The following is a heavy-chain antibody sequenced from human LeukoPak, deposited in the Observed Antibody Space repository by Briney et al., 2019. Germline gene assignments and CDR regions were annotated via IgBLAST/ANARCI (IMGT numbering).Heavy chain of an antibody. CDR2: VYSSGST. Sequence: SSETLPLTCTVSGGSICSFYWNWIRQPPGKGLEWIGSVYSSGSTNYNPSLKSRVTISVDTSKNQFSLKLSSVTAADTAVYYCARAAPSVRWIQLNYYFDYWGQGTLVTVSS. D-gene: IGHD5-18*01. V-gene: IGHV4-59*01. CDR1: GGSICSFY. CDR3: ARAAPSVRWIQLNYYFDY. J-gene: IGHJ4*02.